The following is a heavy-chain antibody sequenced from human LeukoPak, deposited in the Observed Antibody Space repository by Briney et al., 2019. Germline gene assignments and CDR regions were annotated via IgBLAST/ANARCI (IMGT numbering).Heavy chain of an antibody. Sequence: GASVKVSCKASGYTFTGYYMHWVRQAPGQGLEWMGWINPNSGGTNYAQKFQGRVTMTRDTSISTAYMELSRLRSDDTAVYCCARGLPRTKVGAIDYWGQGTLVTVSS. CDR1: GYTFTGYY. D-gene: IGHD1-26*01. CDR3: ARGLPRTKVGAIDY. J-gene: IGHJ4*02. CDR2: INPNSGGT. V-gene: IGHV1-2*02.